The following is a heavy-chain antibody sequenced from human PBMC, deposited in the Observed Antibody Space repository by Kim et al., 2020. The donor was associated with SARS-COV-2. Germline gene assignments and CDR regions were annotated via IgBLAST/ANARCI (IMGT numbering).Heavy chain of an antibody. V-gene: IGHV1-18*04. J-gene: IGHJ4*02. CDR1: GYTFNNYG. D-gene: IGHD3-10*01. CDR3: AGETPGGFDY. Sequence: ASVKVSCKTSGYTFNNYGISWVRQAPGEGLEWMGWINAYNGDTIYAQRLQDRITMTTDTSTSTAYMDLGNLKSAERPFYYCAGETPGGFDYWGRG. CDR2: INAYNGDT.